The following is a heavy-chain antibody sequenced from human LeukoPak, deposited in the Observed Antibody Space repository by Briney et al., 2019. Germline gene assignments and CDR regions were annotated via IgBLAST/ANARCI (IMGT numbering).Heavy chain of an antibody. Sequence: ASVKVSCKASGYTFTSYYMHWVRQAPGQGLEWMGIINPSGGSTSYAQKFQGRVTMTRDTSTSTVYMELSSLRSEDTAVYYCAREPVTVTTGNDASDIWGQGTMVTVSS. J-gene: IGHJ3*02. CDR2: INPSGGST. CDR1: GYTFTSYY. D-gene: IGHD4-17*01. CDR3: AREPVTVTTGNDASDI. V-gene: IGHV1-46*01.